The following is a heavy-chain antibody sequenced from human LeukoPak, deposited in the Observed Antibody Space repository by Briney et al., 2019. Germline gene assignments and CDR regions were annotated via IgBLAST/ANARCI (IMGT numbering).Heavy chain of an antibody. V-gene: IGHV3-48*04. Sequence: GGSLRLSCAASGFSCSLYSMNWVRQGPGKGLEWLANIRGSGSGSGSGEYYAESVSGRFTISRDNAKSSLYLQMNSLRAEDTAFYYCARDNNWGFDYWGQGALVTVSS. D-gene: IGHD7-27*01. CDR1: GFSCSLYS. J-gene: IGHJ4*02. CDR2: IRGSGSGSGSGE. CDR3: ARDNNWGFDY.